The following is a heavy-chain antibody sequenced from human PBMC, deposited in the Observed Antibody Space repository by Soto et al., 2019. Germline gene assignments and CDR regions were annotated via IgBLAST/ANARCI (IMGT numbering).Heavy chain of an antibody. CDR1: GFTFSDYC. CDR2: ISPKGTYR. J-gene: IGHJ5*02. CDR3: SRGGGGGLFDL. Sequence: QVQLVESGGGLVKPGGSLRLSCATSGFTFSDYCMSWIRQAPGKGLEFVSYISPKGTYRTYADSVKGRFTISRDNAKNSLYLQVNSLRAEDTAVYYCSRGGGGGLFDLWGQGTFVTVSS. D-gene: IGHD2-21*01. V-gene: IGHV3-11*06.